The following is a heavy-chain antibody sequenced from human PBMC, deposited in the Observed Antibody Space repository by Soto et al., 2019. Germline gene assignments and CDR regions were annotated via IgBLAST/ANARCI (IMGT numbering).Heavy chain of an antibody. CDR1: GFTFSSYA. Sequence: GSLRLSCAASGFTFSSYAMSWVRQAPGKGLEWVSVISGSGGSTYYADSVKGRFTISRDNSKNTLYLQMNSLRAEDTAVYYCAKDRQWLVALDYWGQGTLVTVSS. D-gene: IGHD6-19*01. J-gene: IGHJ4*02. V-gene: IGHV3-23*01. CDR3: AKDRQWLVALDY. CDR2: ISGSGGST.